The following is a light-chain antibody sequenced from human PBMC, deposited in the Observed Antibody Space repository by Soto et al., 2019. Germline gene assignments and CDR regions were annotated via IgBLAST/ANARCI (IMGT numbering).Light chain of an antibody. J-gene: IGLJ1*01. CDR2: EVT. CDR3: SSYAGSDNFRV. V-gene: IGLV2-8*01. Sequence: QSVLTQPPSASVSPGQSVTISCTGTSSDVGAYNYVSWYQQHPGKAPKLIIYEVTKRPSGVPDRFSGSKSGNTASLTVSGLQAEDEADYYCSSYAGSDNFRVFGTGTKVTVL. CDR1: SSDVGAYNY.